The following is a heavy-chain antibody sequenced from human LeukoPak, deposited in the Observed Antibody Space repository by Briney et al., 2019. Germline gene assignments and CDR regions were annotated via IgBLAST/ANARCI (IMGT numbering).Heavy chain of an antibody. V-gene: IGHV4-39*01. J-gene: IGHJ4*02. CDR3: ASRWGRNLGYSRYFDY. Sequence: SETLSLTCTVSGGSITRSGYHWGWIRQPPGKGLEWIGSIDYSGGTYYNPSLKSRVTTSVDTSKNQFSLTLSSVTAADTAVYYCASRWGRNLGYSRYFDYWGQGTLVTVSS. CDR1: GGSITRSGYH. D-gene: IGHD3-16*01. CDR2: IDYSGGT.